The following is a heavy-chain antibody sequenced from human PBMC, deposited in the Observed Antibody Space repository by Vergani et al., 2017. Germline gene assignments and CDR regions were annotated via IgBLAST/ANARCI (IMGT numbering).Heavy chain of an antibody. J-gene: IGHJ6*03. CDR1: GFTFSNYW. CDR2: INSDGDST. CDR3: ARDGWELLDYFYYMDV. D-gene: IGHD1-26*01. V-gene: IGHV3-74*01. Sequence: EVQLLQSGGGLVQPGGSLRLSCTASGFTFSNYWMQWVRQAPGKGLMWVSRINSDGDSTSYADSVKGRFTISRDNAKNTLYLQIDSRRAEDTAVYYCARDGWELLDYFYYMDVWGKXP.